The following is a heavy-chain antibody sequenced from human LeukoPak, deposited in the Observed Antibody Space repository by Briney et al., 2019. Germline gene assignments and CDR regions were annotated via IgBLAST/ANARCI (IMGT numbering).Heavy chain of an antibody. CDR3: ARGGWGIAVAGGLYFDY. CDR1: GFTFSRYW. CDR2: ISPDGSTT. J-gene: IGHJ4*02. V-gene: IGHV3-74*03. Sequence: QPGGSLRLSCAASGFTFSRYWMHWVRQAPGKGLMWVSRISPDGSTTLYADSVKGRFTISRDNAKNTLYLQMNSLGAEDTAVYYCARGGWGIAVAGGLYFDYWGQGTLVTVSS. D-gene: IGHD6-19*01.